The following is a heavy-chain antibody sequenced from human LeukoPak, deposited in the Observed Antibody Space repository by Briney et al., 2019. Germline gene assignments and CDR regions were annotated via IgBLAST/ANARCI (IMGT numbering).Heavy chain of an antibody. Sequence: PSQTLSLTCTVSGGSISNLDYYWTWIRQPAGKRLEWIGRIYTSGGTNYSPSLKSRVTISVDTSKNQFSLNLNSVTAADTAVYYCARGGFPGYSASWFYWGQGTLVTVSS. J-gene: IGHJ4*02. CDR2: IYTSGGT. V-gene: IGHV4-61*02. CDR1: GGSISNLDYY. D-gene: IGHD6-13*01. CDR3: ARGGFPGYSASWFY.